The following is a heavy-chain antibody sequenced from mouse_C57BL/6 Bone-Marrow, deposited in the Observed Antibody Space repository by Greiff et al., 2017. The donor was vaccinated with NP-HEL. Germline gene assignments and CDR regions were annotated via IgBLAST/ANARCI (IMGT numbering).Heavy chain of an antibody. CDR2: IYPRNGSS. CDR1: GYTFTDYT. Sequence: VQLQESDAELVKPGASVKISCKVSGYTFTDYTIHWMKQRPEQGLEWIGYIYPRNGSSRYNEKFKDKATLTADKSSSTAYMQLNSLTSEDSAVSLCARSATVGCFDVWGTGTTVTVSS. CDR3: ARSATVGCFDV. J-gene: IGHJ1*03. V-gene: IGHV1-78*01. D-gene: IGHD1-1*01.